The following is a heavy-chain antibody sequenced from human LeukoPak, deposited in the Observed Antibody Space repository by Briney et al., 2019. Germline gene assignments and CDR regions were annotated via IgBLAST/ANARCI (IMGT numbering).Heavy chain of an antibody. CDR2: IYATGNT. CDR3: ARHFRRDYPDSGSSQYFHYIDV. CDR1: GGSMSDHY. J-gene: IGHJ6*03. D-gene: IGHD3-10*01. V-gene: IGHV4-4*09. Sequence: PSGTLSLTCAVSGGSMSDHYWSWIRQTPGTTLEWIGYIYATGNTNYSPSLKGRVTISLDTSKNHFSLRLRSVTAADTALYYCARHFRRDYPDSGSSQYFHYIDVWGKGTTVVVSS.